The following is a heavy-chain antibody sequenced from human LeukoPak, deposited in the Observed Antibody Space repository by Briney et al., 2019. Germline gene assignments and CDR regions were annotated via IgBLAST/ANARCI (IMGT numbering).Heavy chain of an antibody. Sequence: GGSLRLSCAASGFTFSSYWMSWVRQAPGKGLEWVANIKKDGSEKYYVDSVKGRFTISRDNAKKSLYLQMNSLGAEDTAVYYCANVNAMSTGYWGQGTLVTVSS. CDR1: GFTFSSYW. CDR3: ANVNAMSTGY. J-gene: IGHJ4*02. V-gene: IGHV3-7*01. D-gene: IGHD2-2*01. CDR2: IKKDGSEK.